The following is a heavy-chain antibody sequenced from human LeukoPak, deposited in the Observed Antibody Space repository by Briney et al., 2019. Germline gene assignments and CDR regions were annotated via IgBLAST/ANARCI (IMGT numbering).Heavy chain of an antibody. CDR2: IHYSGST. D-gene: IGHD4-23*01. J-gene: IGHJ4*02. V-gene: IGHV4-59*11. Sequence: PSEALSLTCSVSGGSINSHYWSWIRQPPGKGLEWIGYIHYSGSTLYNPALESRAAISRDTSKNHFSLKLTSVTAADTAVYFCARGGKATVVTLWGPGILVTVS. CDR1: GGSINSHY. CDR3: ARGGKATVVTL.